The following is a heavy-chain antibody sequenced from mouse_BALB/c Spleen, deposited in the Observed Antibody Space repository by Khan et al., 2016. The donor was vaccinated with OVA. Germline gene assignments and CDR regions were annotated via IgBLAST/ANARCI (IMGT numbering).Heavy chain of an antibody. D-gene: IGHD2-14*01. CDR2: INPRSDYT. Sequence: QVQLKQSGAELARPGASVKMSCKASGYTFPSNTMHWVKQRPGQGLEWIGYINPRSDYTIYNQKFKGKATLTADISSTTAYMQLSSLTSDDSAVYYCARRTTGYAMDYWGQGTSVTVSS. CDR1: GYTFPSNT. CDR3: ARRTTGYAMDY. J-gene: IGHJ4*01. V-gene: IGHV1-4*01.